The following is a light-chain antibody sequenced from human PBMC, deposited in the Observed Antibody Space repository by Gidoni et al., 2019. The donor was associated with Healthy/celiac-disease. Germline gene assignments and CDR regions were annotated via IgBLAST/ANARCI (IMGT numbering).Light chain of an antibody. CDR3: QQYGSSVFT. CDR1: QSVSRRY. Sequence: EIVLTQDTGTLSLSPGERATLSCRASQSVSRRYLAWYQQKPGQAPRLLIDGASSRAPRIPDRFSGSGSGTDFTLTILRLAPADFAVYYCQQYGSSVFTFGPGTNVDI. V-gene: IGKV3-20*01. J-gene: IGKJ3*01. CDR2: GAS.